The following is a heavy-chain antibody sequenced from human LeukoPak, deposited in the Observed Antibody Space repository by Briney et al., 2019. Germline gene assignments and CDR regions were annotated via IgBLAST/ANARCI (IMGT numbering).Heavy chain of an antibody. CDR1: GGSISSYY. Sequence: SETLSLTSTVSGGSISSYYWSWIRQPPGKGLEWIGYIYYSGSTNYNPSLKSRVTISVDTSKNRFSLKLSSVTAADTAVYYCARGQPQHIVVVTAPIDYFDYWGQGTLVTVSS. J-gene: IGHJ4*02. CDR3: ARGQPQHIVVVTAPIDYFDY. CDR2: IYYSGST. D-gene: IGHD2-21*02. V-gene: IGHV4-59*01.